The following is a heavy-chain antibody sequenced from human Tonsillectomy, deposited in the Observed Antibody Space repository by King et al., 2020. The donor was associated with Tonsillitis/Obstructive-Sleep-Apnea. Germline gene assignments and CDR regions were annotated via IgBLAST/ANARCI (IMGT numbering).Heavy chain of an antibody. J-gene: IGHJ4*02. CDR2: IYHSGST. CDR3: ARGGGLRFLEWLSSNNFDY. D-gene: IGHD3-3*01. V-gene: IGHV4-4*02. Sequence: VQLQESGPGLVKPSGTLSLTCAVSGGSISSSDWWSWVRQPPGKGLEWIGEIYHSGSTNYTPSLKSRVTISVDKSKNQFSLKLSSVTAADTAVYYCARGGGLRFLEWLSSNNFDYWGQGTLVTVSS. CDR1: GGSISSSDW.